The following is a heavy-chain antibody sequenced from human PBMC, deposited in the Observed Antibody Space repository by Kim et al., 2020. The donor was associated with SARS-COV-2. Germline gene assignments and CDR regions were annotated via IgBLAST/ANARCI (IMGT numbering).Heavy chain of an antibody. CDR1: GFSFSTFA. Sequence: GGSLRLSCAASGFSFSTFAMHWVRQAPGKGLESVAVISYDGSSENYADSVKGRFTIPRDNSRNTLFLQMNNLRAEDTAVYYCARGLADMVTFWGQGSLV. D-gene: IGHD3-10*01. CDR2: ISYDGSSE. J-gene: IGHJ4*02. V-gene: IGHV3-30-3*02. CDR3: ARGLADMVTF.